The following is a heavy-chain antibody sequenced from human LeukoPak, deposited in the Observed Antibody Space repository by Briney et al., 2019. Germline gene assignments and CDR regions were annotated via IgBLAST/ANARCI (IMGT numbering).Heavy chain of an antibody. J-gene: IGHJ5*02. CDR3: ARDPYSSGWYGWFDP. Sequence: SETLSLTCAVYGGSFSGYYWSWIRQPLGKGLEWIGEINHSGSTNYNPSLKSRVTISVDTSKNQFSLKLSSVTAADTAVYYCARDPYSSGWYGWFDPWGQGTLVTVSS. D-gene: IGHD6-19*01. CDR2: INHSGST. V-gene: IGHV4-34*01. CDR1: GGSFSGYY.